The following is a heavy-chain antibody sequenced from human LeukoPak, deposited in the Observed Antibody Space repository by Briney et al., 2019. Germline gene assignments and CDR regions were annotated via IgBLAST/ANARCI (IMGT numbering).Heavy chain of an antibody. D-gene: IGHD2-2*01. CDR1: GYSISSGYY. Sequence: SETLSLTCTVSGYSISSGYYWGWIRQPPGKGLEWIGSIYHSGSSNYNPSLKSRVTISVDTSKNPFSLKLSSVTAADTAVYYCARGRATAAMITSFDCWGQGTLVTVSS. CDR2: IYHSGSS. J-gene: IGHJ4*02. CDR3: ARGRATAAMITSFDC. V-gene: IGHV4-38-2*02.